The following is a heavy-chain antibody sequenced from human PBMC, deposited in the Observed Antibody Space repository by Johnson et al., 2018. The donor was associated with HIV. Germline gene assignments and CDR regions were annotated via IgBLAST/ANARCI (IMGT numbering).Heavy chain of an antibody. V-gene: IGHV3-30*04. CDR3: ARDAPDSGSYHAFDI. Sequence: QVQLVESGGGVVRPGGSLRLSCAASGFTSSSYAMHWVRQAPGKGLEWGAVIAYDGSNKYYEDSVKGRFTISRDNSKNTLYLQMNSLRAEDTAVYYCARDAPDSGSYHAFDIWGQGTMVTVSS. J-gene: IGHJ3*02. CDR2: IAYDGSNK. D-gene: IGHD1-26*01. CDR1: GFTSSSYA.